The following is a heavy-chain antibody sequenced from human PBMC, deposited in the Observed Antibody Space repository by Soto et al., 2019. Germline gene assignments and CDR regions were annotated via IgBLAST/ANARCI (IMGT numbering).Heavy chain of an antibody. D-gene: IGHD6-13*01. V-gene: IGHV2-5*02. CDR2: IYWDDDK. CDR1: GFSLSTSGVG. J-gene: IGHJ3*02. Sequence: QITLKESGPTLVKPTQTLTLTCTFSGFSLSTSGVGVGWIRQPPGKALEWLALIYWDDDKRYSPSLKSRLTTPKDTSKNQVVLTMTNMDPVDTATYYCAPSRVPYSSTRGAFDIWGQGTMVTVSS. CDR3: APSRVPYSSTRGAFDI.